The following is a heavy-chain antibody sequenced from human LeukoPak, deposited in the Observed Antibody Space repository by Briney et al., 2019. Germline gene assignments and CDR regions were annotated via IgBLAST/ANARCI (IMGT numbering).Heavy chain of an antibody. CDR1: GYTLTELS. V-gene: IGHV1-24*01. Sequence: ASVKVSCKVSGYTLTELSMHWARQAPGKGLEWMGGFDPEDGETIYAQKFQGRVTMTEDTSTDTAYMELSSLRSEDTAVYYCATSPVVSETRNWFDPWGQGTLVTVSS. J-gene: IGHJ5*02. D-gene: IGHD4-17*01. CDR2: FDPEDGET. CDR3: ATSPVVSETRNWFDP.